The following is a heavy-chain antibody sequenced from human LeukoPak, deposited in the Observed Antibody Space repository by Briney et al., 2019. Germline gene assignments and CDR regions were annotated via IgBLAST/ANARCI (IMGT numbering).Heavy chain of an antibody. V-gene: IGHV3-48*03. J-gene: IGHJ4*02. CDR3: ARDTGYYGY. CDR1: GFTFSSYE. D-gene: IGHD3-3*01. Sequence: PGGSLRLSCAASGFTFSSYEMNWVRQAPGKGLEWVSYISCSGSTIYYADSVKGRFTISRDNAKNSLYLQMNSLRAEDTAVYYCARDTGYYGYWGQGTLVTVSS. CDR2: ISCSGSTI.